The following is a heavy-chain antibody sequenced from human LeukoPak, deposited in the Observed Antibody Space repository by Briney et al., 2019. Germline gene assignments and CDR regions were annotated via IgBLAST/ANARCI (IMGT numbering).Heavy chain of an antibody. CDR2: ISGSGSTM. J-gene: IGHJ4*02. V-gene: IGHV3-48*03. CDR1: GFTFSSYE. D-gene: IGHD1-14*01. CDR3: AREYNEFDY. Sequence: GGSLRLSCAASGFTFSSYEMNWVRQAPGKGLEWVSYISGSGSTMYYADSVKGRFSISRDNAKNSLYLQMNSLRAEDTAVYYCAREYNEFDYWGQGTLVTVSS.